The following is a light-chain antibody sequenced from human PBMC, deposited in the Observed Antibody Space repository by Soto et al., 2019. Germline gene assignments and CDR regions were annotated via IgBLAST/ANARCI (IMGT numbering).Light chain of an antibody. CDR1: QSLVFSDGNSY. CDR2: KVS. V-gene: IGKV2-30*01. Sequence: DVVIQSPLSLPVTLGQPASISCRSSQSLVFSDGNSYLSWFQQRPGQSPRRLIYKVSNRESGVPDRFSGSGSGPDFTLKISRVEAEDVGVYYCMQSTRWPWAFGQGTKVEIK. J-gene: IGKJ1*01. CDR3: MQSTRWPWA.